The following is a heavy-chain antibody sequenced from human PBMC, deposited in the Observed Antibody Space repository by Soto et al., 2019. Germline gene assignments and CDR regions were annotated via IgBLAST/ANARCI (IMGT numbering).Heavy chain of an antibody. CDR3: ARDRDYYDNSGYALVI. D-gene: IGHD3-22*01. Sequence: QVQLVESGGGVVQPGKSLRLSCAASGFSFSSYGMHWVRQAPGKGLEWVAVIWYDGSNEDYADSVKGRFAISRDNSKNTLYLQMNSLRADDTAVYYCARDRDYYDNSGYALVIWGQGTVVTVSS. CDR1: GFSFSSYG. J-gene: IGHJ3*02. CDR2: IWYDGSNE. V-gene: IGHV3-33*01.